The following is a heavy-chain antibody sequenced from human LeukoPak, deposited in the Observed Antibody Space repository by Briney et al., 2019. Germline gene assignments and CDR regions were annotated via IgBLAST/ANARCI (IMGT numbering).Heavy chain of an antibody. CDR3: ASGEYCSSTSYSPRIDAFDI. Sequence: ASVKVSCKASGYTFTSYYMHWVRQAPGQGLEWMGIINPSGGSTSYAQKFQGRVTMTRDTSTSTVYMELSSLRSEDTAVYYCASGEYCSSTSYSPRIDAFDIWGQGTMVTVSS. CDR2: INPSGGST. CDR1: GYTFTSYY. V-gene: IGHV1-46*01. J-gene: IGHJ3*02. D-gene: IGHD2-2*01.